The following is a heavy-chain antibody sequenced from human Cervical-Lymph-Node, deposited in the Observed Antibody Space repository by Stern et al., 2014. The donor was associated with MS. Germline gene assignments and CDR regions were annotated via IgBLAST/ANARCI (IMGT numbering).Heavy chain of an antibody. J-gene: IGHJ4*02. D-gene: IGHD1-26*01. CDR1: GYTFTSNQ. CDR2: LSPIGGRT. CDR3: ARESGSYYDYFDS. Sequence: QLVQSGTEVKKPGASVKISCKASGYTFTSNQINWVRQAPGQGLEWMGILSPIGGRTTYAQKFQGRVSMTRDTSTKTVYMELSSLTSEDTAVYYCARESGSYYDYFDSWGQGTLITVSS. V-gene: IGHV1-46*01.